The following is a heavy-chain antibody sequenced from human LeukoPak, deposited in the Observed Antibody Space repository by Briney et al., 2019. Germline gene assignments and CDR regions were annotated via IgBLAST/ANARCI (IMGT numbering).Heavy chain of an antibody. CDR2: ISSSSSTI. Sequence: PGGSLRLSCAASGFTFSIYSMNWVRQAPGKGLEWVSYISSSSSTIHYADSVKGRFTISRDNAKNSLYLQMNSLRADDTAVYYCARDRGGYFDYWGQGTPVTVSS. CDR1: GFTFSIYS. CDR3: ARDRGGYFDY. V-gene: IGHV3-48*01. J-gene: IGHJ4*02. D-gene: IGHD3-16*01.